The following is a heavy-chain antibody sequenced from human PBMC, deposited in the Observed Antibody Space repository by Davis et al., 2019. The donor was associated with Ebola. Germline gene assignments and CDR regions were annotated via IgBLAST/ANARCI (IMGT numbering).Heavy chain of an antibody. Sequence: MPSETLSLTCTVSGGSISSYYWSWIRQPPGKGLEWIGYIYYSGSTNYNPSLKSRVTISVDTSKNQFSLKLSSVTAADTAVYSCARLASDTAIDYWGQGTLVTVSS. CDR2: IYYSGST. CDR3: ARLASDTAIDY. D-gene: IGHD5-18*01. V-gene: IGHV4-59*08. CDR1: GGSISSYY. J-gene: IGHJ4*02.